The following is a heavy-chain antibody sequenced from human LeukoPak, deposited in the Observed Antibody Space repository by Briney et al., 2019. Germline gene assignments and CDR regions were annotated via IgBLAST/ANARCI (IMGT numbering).Heavy chain of an antibody. CDR1: GYTFTGYY. J-gene: IGHJ6*02. CDR3: ASGYCSSTSCYLGPASYYYYGMDV. CDR2: INPNSGGT. Sequence: ASVKVSCKASGYTFTGYYMHWVRQAPGQGLEWMGWINPNSGGTNYAQKFQGRVTMTRDTSISTAYMELSRLRSDDTAVYYCASGYCSSTSCYLGPASYYYYGMDVWGQGTTVTVSS. D-gene: IGHD2-2*01. V-gene: IGHV1-2*02.